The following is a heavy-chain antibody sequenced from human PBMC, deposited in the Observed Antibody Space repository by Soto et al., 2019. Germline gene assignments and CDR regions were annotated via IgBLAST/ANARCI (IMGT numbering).Heavy chain of an antibody. CDR1: RASIASGGYY. D-gene: IGHD3-22*01. Sequence: QAQLQESGPGLVQPSQTLFLTCTVSRASIASGGYYWSWIRQHPGKGLEWVGTIFYTGSTFYNPSLGSRLTMSLNAPKSQFFLKLTSATAADTGLYYCARLIALTTMTTLDSWGQGILVTVSS. J-gene: IGHJ4*02. CDR2: IFYTGST. CDR3: ARLIALTTMTTLDS. V-gene: IGHV4-31*03.